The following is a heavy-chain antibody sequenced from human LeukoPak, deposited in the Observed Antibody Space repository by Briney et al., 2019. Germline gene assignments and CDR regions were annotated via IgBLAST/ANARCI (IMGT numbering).Heavy chain of an antibody. J-gene: IGHJ2*01. Sequence: HTGGSLRLSCAASGFTLNSYLMSWVHQAPGKGLVWVSRIDGDGATTSYEDSVKGRFTISRDNANNMVYLEMNSLRVEDTAVYYSTRDYGADRRYFDLWGRGTLVTVSS. CDR2: IDGDGATT. CDR3: TRDYGADRRYFDL. CDR1: GFTLNSYL. V-gene: IGHV3-74*01. D-gene: IGHD3-10*01.